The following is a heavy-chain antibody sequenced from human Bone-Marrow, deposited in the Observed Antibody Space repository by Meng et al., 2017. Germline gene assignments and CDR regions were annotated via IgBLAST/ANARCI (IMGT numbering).Heavy chain of an antibody. CDR1: GGSFSDYY. V-gene: IGHV4-34*01. Sequence: GRLQTGGEGLLKPSAPLSPLGVVSGGSFSDYYWSWIRQPPGKGLEWVGEIYHSGSTNYNPSLKSRVTISVDKSKNQFSLKLSSVPAADTAVYYCAIEYSSGIDYWGQGTLVTVSS. CDR3: AIEYSSGIDY. D-gene: IGHD6-19*01. CDR2: IYHSGST. J-gene: IGHJ4*02.